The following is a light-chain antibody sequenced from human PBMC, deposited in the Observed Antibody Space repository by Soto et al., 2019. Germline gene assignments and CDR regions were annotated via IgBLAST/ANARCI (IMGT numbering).Light chain of an antibody. J-gene: IGKJ5*01. Sequence: EIVLTQSPATLSLSPGERATLSCRASQSVRSYLAWYQQKPGQAPRLLIYDASNRATGIPARFSGSGSGTDFTLTITSLEPEDFEVYYCQQRSNWLFTFGQGTRLEMK. CDR1: QSVRSY. CDR2: DAS. CDR3: QQRSNWLFT. V-gene: IGKV3-11*01.